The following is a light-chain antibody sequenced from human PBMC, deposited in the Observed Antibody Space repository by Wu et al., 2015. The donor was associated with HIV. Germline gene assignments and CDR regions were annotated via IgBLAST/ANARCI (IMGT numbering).Light chain of an antibody. V-gene: IGKV1-27*01. CDR2: GAS. Sequence: DIQMTQSPSSLSASVGDRVTITCRASQCIRNYLAWYQQKPGEVPKVLIYGASTLQSGVPSRFSGSGSGAFFTLSITNLQPEDFATYFCQQANNFPQTFGQGTKIEF. J-gene: IGKJ1*01. CDR1: QCIRNY. CDR3: QQANNFPQT.